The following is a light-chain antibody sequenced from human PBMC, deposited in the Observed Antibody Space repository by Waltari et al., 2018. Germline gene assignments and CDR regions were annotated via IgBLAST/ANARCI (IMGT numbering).Light chain of an antibody. V-gene: IGKV4-1*01. Sequence: DIVMSQSPDSLAVSLGERATITCRSSQSVLSSSNNINYLAWYQQRPGQPPKLLIYWASPRWSVVPGQCRGSGSGTDVPRTIHSLRAEDVAVYYCQQDCSRPATFGQGTKVEIK. CDR3: QQDCSRPAT. J-gene: IGKJ1*01. CDR2: WAS. CDR1: QSVLSSSNNINY.